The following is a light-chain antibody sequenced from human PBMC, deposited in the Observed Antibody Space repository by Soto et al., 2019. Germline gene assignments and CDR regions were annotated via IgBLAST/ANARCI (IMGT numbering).Light chain of an antibody. CDR3: QQTNSFPLT. J-gene: IGKJ4*01. V-gene: IGKV1-12*01. CDR2: ASS. CDR1: PGLGSC. Sequence: LIPHSPPSVFSSEGAGVPITYWAGPGLGSCLAWYQQKPGKAPKLLIYASSSWQIGVPSRFSGSGSGTDFTLTISSLQPEDFATYYCQQTNSFPLTFGGGTKLEIK.